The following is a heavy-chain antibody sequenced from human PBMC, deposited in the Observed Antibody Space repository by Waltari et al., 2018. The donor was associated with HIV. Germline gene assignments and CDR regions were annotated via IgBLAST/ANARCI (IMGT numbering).Heavy chain of an antibody. CDR3: ARFSSPSLDY. Sequence: QVQLVQSGAEVRKPGASVKVSCKATGYTFTTYYLHWVRLAPGLGREWMGGINTSAGGTKYAQNCQGRVTMTRDTSTTTVYMELSSLRSEDTAVYYCARFSSPSLDYWGQGTLVTVSS. V-gene: IGHV1-46*01. CDR2: INTSAGGT. J-gene: IGHJ4*02. CDR1: GYTFTTYY. D-gene: IGHD6-6*01.